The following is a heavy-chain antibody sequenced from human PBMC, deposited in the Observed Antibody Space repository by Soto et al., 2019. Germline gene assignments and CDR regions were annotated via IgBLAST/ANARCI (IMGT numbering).Heavy chain of an antibody. CDR3: AISPREVRGVIGYNWFDP. CDR1: GGTFSSYA. V-gene: IGHV1-69*06. J-gene: IGHJ5*02. Sequence: ASVKVSCKASGGTFSSYAISWVRQAPGQGLEWMGGIIPIFGTANYAQKFQGRVTITADKSTSTAYMELSSLRSEDTAVYYCAISPREVRGVIGYNWFDPWGQGTLVTVSS. D-gene: IGHD3-10*01. CDR2: IIPIFGTA.